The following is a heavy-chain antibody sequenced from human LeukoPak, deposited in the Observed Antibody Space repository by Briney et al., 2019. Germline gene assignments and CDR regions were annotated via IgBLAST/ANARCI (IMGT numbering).Heavy chain of an antibody. D-gene: IGHD4-17*01. CDR1: GFIFSTYW. CDR2: IKEDGSDK. J-gene: IGHJ6*03. V-gene: IGHV3-7*01. CDR3: AKHGDSLDYYYYYYMDV. Sequence: GGSLRLSCAASGFIFSTYWMAWVRQAPGKGLEWVANIKEDGSDKNYVVSMKGRFTISRDNAKNSLYLQMNSLRAEDTAVYYCAKHGDSLDYYYYYYMDVWGKGTTVTISS.